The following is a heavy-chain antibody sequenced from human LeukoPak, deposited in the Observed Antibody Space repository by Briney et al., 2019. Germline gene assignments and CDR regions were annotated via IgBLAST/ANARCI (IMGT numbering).Heavy chain of an antibody. V-gene: IGHV4-59*01. J-gene: IGHJ4*02. CDR3: ARDRGDGYNAIDY. D-gene: IGHD5-24*01. CDR1: GGSISSYY. CDR2: IYYSGST. Sequence: SETLSLTCTVSGGSISSYYWSWIRQPPGKGLEWIGYIYYSGSTNYNPSLKSRVTISVDTSKNQFSLKLSSVTAADTAVYYCARDRGDGYNAIDYWGQGTLVTVFS.